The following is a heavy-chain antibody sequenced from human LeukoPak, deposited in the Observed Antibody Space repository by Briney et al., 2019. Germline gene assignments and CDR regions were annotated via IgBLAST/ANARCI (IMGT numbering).Heavy chain of an antibody. V-gene: IGHV3-11*06. J-gene: IGHJ4*02. CDR3: ARARGYSYGPYYFDY. D-gene: IGHD5-18*01. CDR2: ISGSGHDI. CDR1: GFTFSDSY. Sequence: GGSLRLSCAASGFTFSDSYMTWVRQAPGKGVEWVAYISGSGHDINYSDSVKGRFTISRDNAKNSLYLQMNSLRAEDTAVYYCARARGYSYGPYYFDYWGQGTLVTVSS.